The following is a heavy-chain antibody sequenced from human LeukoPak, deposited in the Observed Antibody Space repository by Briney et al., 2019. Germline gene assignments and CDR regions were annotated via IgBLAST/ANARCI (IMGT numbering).Heavy chain of an antibody. V-gene: IGHV3-30*02. CDR2: IRYDGSNK. D-gene: IGHD2-2*01. CDR3: AKWSIGSDCSSTSCYVWWGYFDY. CDR1: GFTFSSYG. Sequence: PGGSLRLSCAASGFTFSSYGMHWVRQAPGKGLEWVAFIRYDGSNKYYADSVKGRFTISRDNSKNTLYLQMNSLRAEDTAVYYCAKWSIGSDCSSTSCYVWWGYFDYWGQGTLVTVSS. J-gene: IGHJ4*02.